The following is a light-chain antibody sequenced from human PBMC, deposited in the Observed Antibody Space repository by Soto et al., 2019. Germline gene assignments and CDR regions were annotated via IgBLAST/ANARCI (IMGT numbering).Light chain of an antibody. Sequence: DIQMTQSPSSLSASVGDRVTITCQASQDISNYLNWYQQKPGQAPKLLIYDASNLETGVPSRFTGSGSGTDFTFTISSLQPEDIATYYCQQYGNLPRTFGQGTKVEIK. CDR2: DAS. CDR3: QQYGNLPRT. V-gene: IGKV1-33*01. J-gene: IGKJ1*01. CDR1: QDISNY.